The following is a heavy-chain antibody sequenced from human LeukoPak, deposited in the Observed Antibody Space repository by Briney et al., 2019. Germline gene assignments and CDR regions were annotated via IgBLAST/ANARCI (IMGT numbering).Heavy chain of an antibody. J-gene: IGHJ6*03. CDR2: INPNSGGT. CDR3: ARASLYDFWSGYYARGYYYYMDV. CDR1: GYTFTSYA. D-gene: IGHD3-3*01. V-gene: IGHV1-2*02. Sequence: GASVKVSCKASGYTFTSYAMNWVRQAPGQGLEWMGWINPNSGGTNYAQKFQGRVTMTRDTSISTAYMELSRLRSDDTAVYYCARASLYDFWSGYYARGYYYYMDVWGKGTTVTVSS.